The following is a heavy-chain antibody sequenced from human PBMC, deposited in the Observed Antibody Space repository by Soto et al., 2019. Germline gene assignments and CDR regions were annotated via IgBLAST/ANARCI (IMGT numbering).Heavy chain of an antibody. CDR3: ARHTSSVPNYYFDY. CDR1: GGSISSSSYY. CDR2: IYYSGST. Sequence: SETLSLTCTVSGGSISSSSYYWGWIRQPPGKGLEWIGSIYYSGSTYYNPSLKSRVTISVDTSKNQFSLKLSSVTAADTAVYYCARHTSSVPNYYFDYWGPGTLVTVSS. D-gene: IGHD1-1*01. V-gene: IGHV4-39*01. J-gene: IGHJ4*02.